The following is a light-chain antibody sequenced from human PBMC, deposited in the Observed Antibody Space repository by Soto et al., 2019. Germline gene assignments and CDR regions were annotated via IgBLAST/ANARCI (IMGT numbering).Light chain of an antibody. J-gene: IGLJ2*01. CDR2: EVN. CDR1: SSDIGGYNY. Sequence: QSALTQPPSASGSPGQSVAISCTGTSSDIGGYNYVSWYQQHPGKAPKLIIYEVNKRPSGVPDRFSGSKSGNTASLTVSGLQADDEAAYYCGSYAGSNNFLVFGGGTKLTVL. V-gene: IGLV2-8*01. CDR3: GSYAGSNNFLV.